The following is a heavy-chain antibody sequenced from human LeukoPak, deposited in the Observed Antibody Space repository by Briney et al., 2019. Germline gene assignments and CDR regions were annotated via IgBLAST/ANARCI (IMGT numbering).Heavy chain of an antibody. J-gene: IGHJ4*02. D-gene: IGHD3-10*01. CDR2: GYYSGTT. V-gene: IGHV4-38-2*01. CDR1: GYSINSGHY. Sequence: SETLSLTCAASGYSINSGHYWGWIRHPPGKGLELIGSGYYSGTTHYNPSLKSRVSISVDTTKNQFALKLSSVTAADTAVYFCARVRGFLAYWGQGTLVTVSS. CDR3: ARVRGFLAY.